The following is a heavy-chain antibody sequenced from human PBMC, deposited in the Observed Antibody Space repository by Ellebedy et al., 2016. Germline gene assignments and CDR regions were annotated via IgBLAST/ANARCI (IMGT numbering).Heavy chain of an antibody. D-gene: IGHD4-17*01. CDR2: IYYSGST. Sequence: GSLRLSXTVSGGSISSSSYYWGWMRQPPGKGLEWIGSIYYSGSTYYNPSLKSRVTISVDTSKNQFSLKLSSVTAADTAVYYCARDTPTVTTRPIDYWGQGTLVTVSS. V-gene: IGHV4-39*07. CDR1: GGSISSSSYY. J-gene: IGHJ4*02. CDR3: ARDTPTVTTRPIDY.